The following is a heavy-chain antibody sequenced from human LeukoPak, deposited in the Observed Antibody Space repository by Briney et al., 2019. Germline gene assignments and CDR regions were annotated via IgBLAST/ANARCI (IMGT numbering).Heavy chain of an antibody. Sequence: SETLSLTCTVSGGSISSYYCTWIRQPPGKGLEWIGYTYYSGSTIYNPSLKSRGTISLDTSKNQFSLKLSSVTAAGTAVYYCARGNCSGGSCSIFDYWGQGTLVTVSS. J-gene: IGHJ4*02. D-gene: IGHD2-15*01. CDR3: ARGNCSGGSCSIFDY. CDR1: GGSISSYY. CDR2: TYYSGST. V-gene: IGHV4-59*01.